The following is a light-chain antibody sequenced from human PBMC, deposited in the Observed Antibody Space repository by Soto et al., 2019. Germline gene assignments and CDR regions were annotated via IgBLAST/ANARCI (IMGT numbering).Light chain of an antibody. Sequence: ALSQGTLSLSLGKAASLSCLSSQTIGRNYLAWYQQQPGQAPRLLIFGTSTRATGIPDRFSGSGSGTDFSLSIIRLEPEDFSVFYCQQYASSPPRTFGGGTKVDIK. CDR3: QQYASSPPRT. CDR2: GTS. V-gene: IGKV3-20*01. J-gene: IGKJ4*01. CDR1: QTIGRNY.